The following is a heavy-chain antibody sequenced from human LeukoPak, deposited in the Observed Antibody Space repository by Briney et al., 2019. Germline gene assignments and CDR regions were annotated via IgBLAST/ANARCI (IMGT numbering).Heavy chain of an antibody. V-gene: IGHV1-18*01. CDR1: GDRSSTYG. Sequence: ASVSVSCTLSGDRSSTYGINWVRRAPGQGLEWLGWINRNNGKTKYGQKFQGRVTMTRDTDTTTYYMEMRSLRSDDPAIYYCTRDLGVTAKDPFEYWGQGTLVTVTS. D-gene: IGHD3-10*01. J-gene: IGHJ4*02. CDR3: TRDLGVTAKDPFEY. CDR2: INRNNGKT.